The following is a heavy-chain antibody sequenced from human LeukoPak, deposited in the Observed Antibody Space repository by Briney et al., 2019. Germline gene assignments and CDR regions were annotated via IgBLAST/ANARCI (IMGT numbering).Heavy chain of an antibody. J-gene: IGHJ4*02. CDR1: GYTFTIYG. CDR3: ARDSPQLGIRTFDY. D-gene: IGHD2-2*01. CDR2: IIVYNGNT. Sequence: VASVKLSCKASGYTFTIYGISWVRQPPGQGLEWMGWIIVYNGNTKYAQKLQGRVTMTTDTSTSTAYMELRSLRSDDPAVSYCARDSPQLGIRTFDYWGQGTLVTVSS. V-gene: IGHV1-18*04.